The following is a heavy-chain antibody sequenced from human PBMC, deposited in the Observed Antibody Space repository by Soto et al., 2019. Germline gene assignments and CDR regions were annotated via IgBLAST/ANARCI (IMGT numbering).Heavy chain of an antibody. CDR2: IYYSGST. CDR1: GGSISSSSYY. Sequence: SEMLSLTCTVSGGSISSSSYYWGWIRQPPGKGLEWIGSIYYSGSTYYNPSLKSRVTISVDTSKNQFSLKLSSVTAADTAVYYCARYGDPPDAFDIWGQGTMVTVSS. CDR3: ARYGDPPDAFDI. V-gene: IGHV4-39*01. J-gene: IGHJ3*02. D-gene: IGHD4-17*01.